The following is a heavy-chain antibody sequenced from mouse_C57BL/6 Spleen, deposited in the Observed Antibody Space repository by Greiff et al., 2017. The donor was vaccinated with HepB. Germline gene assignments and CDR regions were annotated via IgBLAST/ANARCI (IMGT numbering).Heavy chain of an antibody. J-gene: IGHJ4*01. Sequence: EVQLQQSGPELVKPGASVKISCKASGYTFTDYYMNWVKQSHGKSLEWIGDINPNNGGTSYNQKFKGKATLTVDKSSSTAYMELRSLTSEDSAVYDCASQYYGSSRDAMDDWGQGTSGPVAS. CDR2: INPNNGGT. D-gene: IGHD1-1*01. CDR1: GYTFTDYY. CDR3: ASQYYGSSRDAMDD. V-gene: IGHV1-26*01.